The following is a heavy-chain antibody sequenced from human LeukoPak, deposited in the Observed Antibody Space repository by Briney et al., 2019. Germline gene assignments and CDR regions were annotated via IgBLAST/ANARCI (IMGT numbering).Heavy chain of an antibody. Sequence: SETLSLTCTVSGGSISSSSYYWGWIRQPPGKGLEWIGRIYYSGSTYYNPSLKSRVTISVDTSKNQFSLKLSSVTAADTAVYYCATDYGDYYGMDVWGQGTTVTVSS. CDR2: IYYSGST. J-gene: IGHJ6*02. CDR3: ATDYGDYYGMDV. CDR1: GGSISSSSYY. V-gene: IGHV4-39*01. D-gene: IGHD4-17*01.